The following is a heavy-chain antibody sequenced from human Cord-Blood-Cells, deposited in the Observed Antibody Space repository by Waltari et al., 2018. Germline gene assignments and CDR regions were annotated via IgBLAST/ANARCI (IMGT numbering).Heavy chain of an antibody. J-gene: IGHJ4*02. CDR1: GFTFSSYA. CDR3: AKDPPWSSGFDY. CDR2: IVGMVGST. V-gene: IGHV3-23*01. Sequence: EVQLLESGGGLAQPGGSLRLSCAASGFTFSSYAMSWVRQAPGKGLWWVSAIVGMVGSTYYADSVKGRFTIARDNSKNTLYLQMNSLRAEDTAVYYCAKDPPWSSGFDYWGQGTLVTVSS. D-gene: IGHD6-19*01.